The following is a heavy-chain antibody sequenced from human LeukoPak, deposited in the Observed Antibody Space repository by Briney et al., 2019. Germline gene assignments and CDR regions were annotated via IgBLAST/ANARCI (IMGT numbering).Heavy chain of an antibody. J-gene: IGHJ5*02. D-gene: IGHD2-15*01. CDR1: GGSISSSSYY. CDR3: ASSDIVVVVAAPGWFDP. Sequence: SETLSLTCTVSGGSISSSSYYWGWIRQPPGKGLEWIGSIYYSGSTYYNPSLKSRVTIPVDTSKNQFSLKLSSVTAADTAVYYCASSDIVVVVAAPGWFDPWGQGTLVTVSS. V-gene: IGHV4-39*01. CDR2: IYYSGST.